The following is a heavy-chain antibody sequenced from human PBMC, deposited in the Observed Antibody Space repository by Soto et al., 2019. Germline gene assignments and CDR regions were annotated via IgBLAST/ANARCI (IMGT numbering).Heavy chain of an antibody. CDR1: GGTLSDHG. CDR3: ARGVYGSGNYYTGPSAFDI. Sequence: QVQLEQSGAEVKKPGSSVKISCKASGGTLSDHGVSWLRQAPGQGLEWVGGTIPVFNTANYAPKFLGRVTIAADKSTNIAYMELGSLRSDDTAFYYCARGVYGSGNYYTGPSAFDIWGQGTLVIVSS. V-gene: IGHV1-69*06. CDR2: TIPVFNTA. D-gene: IGHD3-10*01. J-gene: IGHJ3*02.